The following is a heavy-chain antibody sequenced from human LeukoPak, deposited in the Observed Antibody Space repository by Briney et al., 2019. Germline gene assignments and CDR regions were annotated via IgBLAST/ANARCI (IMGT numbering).Heavy chain of an antibody. CDR2: IKQDGSEK. V-gene: IGHV3-7*04. J-gene: IGHJ6*02. D-gene: IGHD2-15*01. CDR3: AMELVVVAATLGV. CDR1: GFTFSSYW. Sequence: GGSLRLSCAASGFTFSSYWMSWVRQAPGKGLEWVANIKQDGSEKYYVDSVKGRFTISRDNAKNSLYLQMNSLRAEDTAVYYCAMELVVVAATLGVWGQGTTVTVSS.